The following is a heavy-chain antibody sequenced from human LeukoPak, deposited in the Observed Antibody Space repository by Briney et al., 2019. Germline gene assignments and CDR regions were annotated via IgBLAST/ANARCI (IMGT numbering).Heavy chain of an antibody. CDR3: ARGYYYDSSGYYGTFDY. V-gene: IGHV3-20*04. CDR2: INWNGGST. D-gene: IGHD3-22*01. Sequence: AGGSLRLSCAASGFTFDDYGMSWVRQAPGKGLEWVSGINWNGGSTGYADSVKGRFTISRDNAKNSLYLQMNSLRAEDTALYYCARGYYYDSSGYYGTFDYWGQGTLVTVSP. CDR1: GFTFDDYG. J-gene: IGHJ4*02.